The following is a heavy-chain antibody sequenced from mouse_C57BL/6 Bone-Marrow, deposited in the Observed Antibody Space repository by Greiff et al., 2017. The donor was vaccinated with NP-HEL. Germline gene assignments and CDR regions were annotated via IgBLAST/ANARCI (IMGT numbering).Heavy chain of an antibody. CDR1: GYTFTSYW. D-gene: IGHD4-1*01. V-gene: IGHV1-5*01. CDR2: IYPGNSDT. J-gene: IGHJ3*01. Sequence: VQLQQSGTVLARPGASVKMSCKTSGYTFTSYWMHWVKQRPGQGLEWIGAIYPGNSDTSYNQKFKGKAKLTAVTSASTAYMELSSLTNEESAVYSCTNLLAGTEARFAYWGQGTLVTVSA. CDR3: TNLLAGTEARFAY.